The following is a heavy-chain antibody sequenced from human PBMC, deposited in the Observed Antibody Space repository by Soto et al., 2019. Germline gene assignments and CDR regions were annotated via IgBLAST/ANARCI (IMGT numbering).Heavy chain of an antibody. CDR2: IYNSGNT. D-gene: IGHD1-26*01. V-gene: IGHV4-59*01. Sequence: PSETLSLTCTVSGGSISTYYWSWIRQPPGKGLEWIGYIYNSGNTNYNPSLRSRVTISVDTSKNQFSLKLSSVTAADTAVYHCATGRSYYVIDSWGQGTLVTVSS. CDR3: ATGRSYYVIDS. J-gene: IGHJ4*02. CDR1: GGSISTYY.